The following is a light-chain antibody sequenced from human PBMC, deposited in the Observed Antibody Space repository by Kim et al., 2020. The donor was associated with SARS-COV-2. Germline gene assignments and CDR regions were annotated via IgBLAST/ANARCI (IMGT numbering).Light chain of an antibody. J-gene: IGLJ3*02. CDR2: VKSDGTN. V-gene: IGLV4-69*01. Sequence: QLVLTQSPSASASLGASVKLTCTLSSDHSAYVVAWHQQPPGKGPRFLMSVKSDGTNIKGDDIPDRFSGSSSGAERYLTISRLQSDDEADYFCQSWVTGTRVFGGGTKLTVL. CDR3: QSWVTGTRV. CDR1: SDHSAYV.